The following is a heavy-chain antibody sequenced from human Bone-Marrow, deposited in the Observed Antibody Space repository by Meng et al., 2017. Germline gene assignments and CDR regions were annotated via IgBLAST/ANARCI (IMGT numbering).Heavy chain of an antibody. V-gene: IGHV4-39*01. Sequence: QPQLQESGPGLVRPSEALSPTCSVSGGSISTSGSYWGWIRQPPGKGLEWIGSIGHSGFTYYTPSLKSRVTVSIDTSRNQFSLWLTSVTAADTAVYYCVRSSAWVRTGFDPWGQGTLVTVSS. D-gene: IGHD6-19*01. J-gene: IGHJ5*02. CDR2: IGHSGFT. CDR3: VRSSAWVRTGFDP. CDR1: GGSISTSGSY.